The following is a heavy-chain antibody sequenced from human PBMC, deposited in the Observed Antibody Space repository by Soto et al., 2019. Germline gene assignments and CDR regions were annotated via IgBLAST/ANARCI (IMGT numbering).Heavy chain of an antibody. CDR2: IYPGDSDV. J-gene: IGHJ4*02. Sequence: GESLKISCKGSGYRFTNYGIGWVRQMPGQGLEWMGIIYPGDSDVRYSPSFQGQVTMSADTSITTAYLQWSSLKASDTAMYYCSRQTKGLSMGLTTHWGQGTLVTVSS. V-gene: IGHV5-51*01. CDR3: SRQTKGLSMGLTTH. CDR1: GYRFTNYG. D-gene: IGHD3-10*01.